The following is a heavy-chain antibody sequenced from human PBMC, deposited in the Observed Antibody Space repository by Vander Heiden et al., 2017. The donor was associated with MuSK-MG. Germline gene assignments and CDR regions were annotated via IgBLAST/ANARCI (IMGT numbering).Heavy chain of an antibody. Sequence: EVQLLESGGGLVQPGGSLRLSCAASGFTFSSYAMSWVRQAPGQGLEWASTISGSGTSTYYADSVKGRFTISRDNSKNTVYMQTNSLRAEDTAVYYCAKAAAAAGTWSGMDVWGQGTTVTV. D-gene: IGHD6-13*01. CDR2: ISGSGTST. J-gene: IGHJ6*02. CDR3: AKAAAAAGTWSGMDV. CDR1: GFTFSSYA. V-gene: IGHV3-23*01.